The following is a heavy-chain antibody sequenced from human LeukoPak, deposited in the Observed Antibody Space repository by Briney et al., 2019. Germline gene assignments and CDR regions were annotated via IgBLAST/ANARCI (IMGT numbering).Heavy chain of an antibody. CDR3: ARSGYSYGADAFDI. J-gene: IGHJ3*02. D-gene: IGHD5-18*01. Sequence: SETLSLTCTVSGGSISSYYWSWIRQPPGKGLEWIGYIYYSGSTNYNPSLKSRVTISVDTSKNQFSLKLSSVTAADTAVYYCARSGYSYGADAFDIWGQGTMVTVSS. CDR2: IYYSGST. CDR1: GGSISSYY. V-gene: IGHV4-59*01.